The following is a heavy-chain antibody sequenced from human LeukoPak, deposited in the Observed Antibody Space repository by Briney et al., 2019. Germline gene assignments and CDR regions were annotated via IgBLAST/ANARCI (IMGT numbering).Heavy chain of an antibody. CDR1: GFTFSSYG. Sequence: GRSLRLSCAASGFTFSSYGMHWVRQAPGKGLEWVAVISYDGSNKYYADSVKGRFTISRDNSKNTLYLQMNSLRPEDTAVYYCARDHRFLERLILRPPVLDYWGQGTLVTVSS. CDR2: ISYDGSNK. D-gene: IGHD3-3*01. V-gene: IGHV3-30*03. J-gene: IGHJ4*02. CDR3: ARDHRFLERLILRPPVLDY.